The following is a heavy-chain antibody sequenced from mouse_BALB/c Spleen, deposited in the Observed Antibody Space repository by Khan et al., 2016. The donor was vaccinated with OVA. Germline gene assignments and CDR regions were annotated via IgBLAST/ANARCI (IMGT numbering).Heavy chain of an antibody. CDR1: GYTFTNYG. Sequence: QIQLVQSGPELKKPGETVKISCKASGYTFTNYGMNWVKQAPGKGLKWMGWINTYTGEPTYADDFKGRFAFSLETSASHAYLQINNLKNEDTATYFCARSGLLRYALDYWGQGTSVTVSS. CDR3: ARSGLLRYALDY. J-gene: IGHJ4*01. V-gene: IGHV9-3-1*01. CDR2: INTYTGEP. D-gene: IGHD1-1*01.